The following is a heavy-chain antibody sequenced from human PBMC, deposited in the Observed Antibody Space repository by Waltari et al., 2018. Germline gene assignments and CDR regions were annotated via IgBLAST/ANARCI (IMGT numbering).Heavy chain of an antibody. CDR2: INPNSGGT. CDR1: GSTFTGYY. CDR3: ARATGSRSPHFDY. J-gene: IGHJ4*02. D-gene: IGHD1-26*01. V-gene: IGHV1-2*06. Sequence: QVQLVQSGAEVKKPGASVTVSCKASGSTFTGYYMHWVRQAPGQGLEWMGRINPNSGGTNYAQKFQGRVTMTRDTSISTAYMELSRLRSDDTAVYYCARATGSRSPHFDYWGQGTLVTVSS.